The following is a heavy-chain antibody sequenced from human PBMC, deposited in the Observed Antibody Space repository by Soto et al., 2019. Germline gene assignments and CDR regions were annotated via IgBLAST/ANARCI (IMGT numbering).Heavy chain of an antibody. Sequence: SLRLSCAASGFTFSSYSMNWVRQAPGKGLEWVSYISSSSTIYYADSVKGRFTISRDNAKNSLYLQMNSLRAEDTAVYYCARENLDIVVVVAATNYYYYYYMDVWGKGTTVTVSS. CDR1: GFTFSSYS. CDR2: ISSSSTI. V-gene: IGHV3-48*01. J-gene: IGHJ6*03. D-gene: IGHD2-15*01. CDR3: ARENLDIVVVVAATNYYYYYYMDV.